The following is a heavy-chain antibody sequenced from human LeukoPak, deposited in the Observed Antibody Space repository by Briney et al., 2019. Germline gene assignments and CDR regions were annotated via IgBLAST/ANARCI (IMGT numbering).Heavy chain of an antibody. D-gene: IGHD1-26*01. Sequence: GASVKVSCKASGYTFTSYGISWVRQAPGQGPEWMGWISAYNGNTNYAQNLQGRVTMTTDTSTSTAYMEVRSLISDDTAVYYCARDRADGSYYFDHWGQGTLVTVSS. V-gene: IGHV1-18*01. CDR2: ISAYNGNT. CDR3: ARDRADGSYYFDH. CDR1: GYTFTSYG. J-gene: IGHJ4*02.